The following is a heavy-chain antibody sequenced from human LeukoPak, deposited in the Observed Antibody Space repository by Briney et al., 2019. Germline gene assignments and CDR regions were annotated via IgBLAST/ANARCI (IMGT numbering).Heavy chain of an antibody. D-gene: IGHD2-21*02. CDR2: IIPIFGTA. V-gene: IGHV1-69*01. CDR3: ASRGGDCYLAMVYFDY. Sequence: SVKVSCKASGGTFSSYAISWVRQAPGQGLEWMGGIIPIFGTANYAQKFQGRVTITADESTSTAYMELSSLRSEDTAVYYCASRGGDCYLAMVYFDYWGQGTLVTVSS. J-gene: IGHJ4*02. CDR1: GGTFSSYA.